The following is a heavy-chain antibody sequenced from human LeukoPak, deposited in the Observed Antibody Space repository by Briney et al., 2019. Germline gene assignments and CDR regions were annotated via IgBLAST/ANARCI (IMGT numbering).Heavy chain of an antibody. V-gene: IGHV3-23*01. Sequence: TGGSLRLSCAASGFTFSSYAMSSVRQAPVKGLEWASSISGSGGSTYYADSVKGRFTISRDNSKNALYLQMNSLRADDTAVYYCAKRRGLELTYYYHMDVWGKGTTVTVSS. CDR2: ISGSGGST. J-gene: IGHJ6*03. CDR3: AKRRGLELTYYYHMDV. D-gene: IGHD1-7*01. CDR1: GFTFSSYA.